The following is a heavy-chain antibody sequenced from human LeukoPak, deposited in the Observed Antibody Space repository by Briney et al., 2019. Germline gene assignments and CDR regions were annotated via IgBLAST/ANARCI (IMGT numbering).Heavy chain of an antibody. J-gene: IGHJ4*02. CDR1: GYTFTSYG. CDR3: ARRMSAFYDILTGYYTLGGLDY. Sequence: GASVKISCKASGYTFTSYGISWVRQAPGQGLEGLGWISAYNGNTNYAQKLQGRVTMTTDTSTSTAYMELRSLRSDDTAVYYCARRMSAFYDILTGYYTLGGLDYWGQGTLVTVSS. CDR2: ISAYNGNT. D-gene: IGHD3-9*01. V-gene: IGHV1-18*04.